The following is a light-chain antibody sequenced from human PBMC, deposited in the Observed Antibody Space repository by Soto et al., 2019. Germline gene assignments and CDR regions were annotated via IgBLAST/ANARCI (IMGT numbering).Light chain of an antibody. CDR2: DAS. V-gene: IGKV3-11*01. CDR1: PCVSSY. CDR3: QQRGDGPYT. Sequence: LLTQSPATQSLSPGERATLSCRASPCVSSYFAWYQQKPGQAPRLLIYDASNRDTGIPARFSGSGSGTDFTLTISILEPEDFAVYSWQQRGDGPYTFGQGTKLEI. J-gene: IGKJ2*01.